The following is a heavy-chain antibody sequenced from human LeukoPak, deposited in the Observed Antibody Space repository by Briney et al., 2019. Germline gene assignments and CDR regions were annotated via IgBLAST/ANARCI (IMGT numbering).Heavy chain of an antibody. V-gene: IGHV3-7*01. Sequence: DSVKGRFTISRDNAKNSMYLQMNSLRAEDTAVYYCARDANFGYDAFDIWGQGTMVTVSS. J-gene: IGHJ3*02. CDR3: ARDANFGYDAFDI. D-gene: IGHD3-10*01.